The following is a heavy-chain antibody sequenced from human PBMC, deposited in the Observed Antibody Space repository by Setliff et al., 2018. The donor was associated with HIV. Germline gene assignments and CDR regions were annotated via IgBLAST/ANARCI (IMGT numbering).Heavy chain of an antibody. CDR3: SRHLGYCSTTNSC. CDR2: VNSDGRST. J-gene: IGHJ4*02. Sequence: GSLRLSCAASGFTSSSFSMYWVRQAPGKGLVWVSRVNSDGRSTNYADSVKGRFTVSRDNSKNTLYLQMNSLRGEDTAVYYCSRHLGYCSTTNSCWGQGTPVTVSS. D-gene: IGHD2-2*03. CDR1: GFTSSSFS. V-gene: IGHV3-74*01.